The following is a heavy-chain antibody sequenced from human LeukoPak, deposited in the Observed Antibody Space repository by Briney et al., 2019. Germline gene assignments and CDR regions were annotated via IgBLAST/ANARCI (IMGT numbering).Heavy chain of an antibody. CDR3: ARTLAVPRKAPGHDY. J-gene: IGHJ4*02. CDR1: GYTFTSYY. V-gene: IGHV1-46*01. Sequence: ASVKVSCKASGYTFTSYYMHWVRQAPGQGLEWMGIINPSGGSTSYAQKFQGRVTMTRNTSISTAYMELSSLRSEDTAVYYCARTLAVPRKAPGHDYWGQGTLVTVSS. CDR2: INPSGGST. D-gene: IGHD2-2*01.